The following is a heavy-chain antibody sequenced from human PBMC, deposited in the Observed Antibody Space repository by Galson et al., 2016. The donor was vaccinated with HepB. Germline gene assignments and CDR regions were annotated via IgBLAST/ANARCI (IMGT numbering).Heavy chain of an antibody. V-gene: IGHV1-3*04. J-gene: IGHJ6*02. Sequence: SVKVSCKASGYTFTNYAMHWVRQAPGERLEWMGWMNTANGNTMYSENLQGRVTITWDTAATTAYMDLSSLRSEDTAVYYCARDFHGMDVWGQGTTVTVPS. CDR1: GYTFTNYA. CDR2: MNTANGNT. CDR3: ARDFHGMDV.